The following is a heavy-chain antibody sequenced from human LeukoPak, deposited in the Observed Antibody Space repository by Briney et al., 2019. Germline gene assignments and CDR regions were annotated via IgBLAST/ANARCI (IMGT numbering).Heavy chain of an antibody. J-gene: IGHJ4*02. D-gene: IGHD3-3*01. V-gene: IGHV1-69*13. CDR1: GGTFSSYA. CDR3: ARKGNDFWSGYLDY. CDR2: IIPIFGTA. Sequence: SVKVSCKASGGTFSSYAISWVRQAPGQGLEWMGGIIPIFGTANYAQKFQGRVTITADESTSTAYTELSSLRSEDTVVYYCARKGNDFWSGYLDYWGQGTLVTVSS.